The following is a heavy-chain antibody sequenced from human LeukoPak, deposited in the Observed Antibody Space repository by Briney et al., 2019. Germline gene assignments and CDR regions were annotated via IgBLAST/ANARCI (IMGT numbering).Heavy chain of an antibody. V-gene: IGHV1-18*01. CDR3: ARVLSRAVPQPSLGY. CDR2: ISAYNGNT. D-gene: IGHD3-10*01. Sequence: ASVKVSCKASGCTFTSYGISWVRQAPGQGLEWMGWISAYNGNTNYVQKLQGRVTMTTDTSTSTAYMELRSLRSDDSAVYYCARVLSRAVPQPSLGYWGQGTLVTVSS. CDR1: GCTFTSYG. J-gene: IGHJ4*02.